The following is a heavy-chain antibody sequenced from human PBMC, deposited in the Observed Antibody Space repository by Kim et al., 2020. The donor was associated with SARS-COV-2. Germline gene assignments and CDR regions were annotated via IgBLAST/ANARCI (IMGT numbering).Heavy chain of an antibody. Sequence: ASVKVSCKASGYTFTSYYMHWVRQAPGQGLEWMGIINPSGGSTSYAQKFQGRVTMTRDTSTSTVYMELSSLRSEDTAVYYCSRDLSRFVDLWGIVGASPLSNGMDVWGQGTTVTRSS. D-gene: IGHD1-26*01. CDR1: GYTFTSYY. CDR3: SRDLSRFVDLWGIVGASPLSNGMDV. J-gene: IGHJ6*02. CDR2: INPSGGST. V-gene: IGHV1-46*01.